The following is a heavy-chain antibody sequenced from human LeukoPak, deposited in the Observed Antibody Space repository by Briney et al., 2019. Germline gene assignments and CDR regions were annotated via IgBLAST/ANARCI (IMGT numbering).Heavy chain of an antibody. J-gene: IGHJ4*02. D-gene: IGHD3-22*01. CDR2: IIPNFGTA. Sequence: PGSSVKVSCKASGGTFSSYAISWVRQAPGQGLEWMGRIIPNFGTANYAQKFQGRVTISTDESTSTAYMELSSLRSEDTAVYYCARGPYDSSGYYYKPFDYWGQGTLVTVSS. CDR1: GGTFSSYA. V-gene: IGHV1-69*05. CDR3: ARGPYDSSGYYYKPFDY.